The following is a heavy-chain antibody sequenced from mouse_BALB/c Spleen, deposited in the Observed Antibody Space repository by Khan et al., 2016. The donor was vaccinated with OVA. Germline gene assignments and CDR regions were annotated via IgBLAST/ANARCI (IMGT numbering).Heavy chain of an antibody. CDR3: AMGRTY. D-gene: IGHD4-1*01. CDR2: ITYSGST. CDR1: GYSITSDYA. Sequence: EVQLQESGPGLVKPSQSLSLTCTVTGYSITSDYAWNWIRQFPGNKLEWMGYITYSGSTSYNPSLKSRIYITRDTSKNQFFLQLNSVTTEDTATYYCAMGRTYWGQGTLVTVSA. V-gene: IGHV3-2*02. J-gene: IGHJ3*01.